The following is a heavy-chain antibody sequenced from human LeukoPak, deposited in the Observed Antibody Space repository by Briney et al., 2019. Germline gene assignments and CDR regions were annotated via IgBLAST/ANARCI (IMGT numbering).Heavy chain of an antibody. CDR2: ISSSSSYI. CDR1: GYTFSSYS. J-gene: IGHJ4*02. D-gene: IGHD3-16*01. V-gene: IGHV3-21*01. Sequence: PGGSLRLSCAASGYTFSSYSMNWVRQAPGKGLEWVSSISSSSSYICYADSVKGRFTISRDNAKNSLYLQMNSLRAEDTAVYYCARDGPAWDWGQGTLVTVSS. CDR3: ARDGPAWD.